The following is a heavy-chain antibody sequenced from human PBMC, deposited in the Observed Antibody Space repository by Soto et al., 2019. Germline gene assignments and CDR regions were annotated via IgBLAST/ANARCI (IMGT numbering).Heavy chain of an antibody. Sequence: QVQLQESGPGLVKPSQTLSLTCTISGGSINSAGYYWTWVRQHPGKGLEWIGYIYYSGSTYYNPSLKSRVTISIDTSKNQFSLRLPSVTAADTAVYYCARYYYGSGSYSYFDFWGQGTLVTVSS. V-gene: IGHV4-31*03. D-gene: IGHD3-10*01. CDR3: ARYYYGSGSYSYFDF. CDR2: IYYSGST. CDR1: GGSINSAGYY. J-gene: IGHJ4*02.